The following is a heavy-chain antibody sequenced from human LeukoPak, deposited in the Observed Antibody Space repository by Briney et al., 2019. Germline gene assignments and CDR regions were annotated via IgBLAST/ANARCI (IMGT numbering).Heavy chain of an antibody. V-gene: IGHV3-20*04. Sequence: GGSLRLSCAASGFTFDDYGMSWVRQAPGKGLEWVSGINWNGGSTGYADSVKGRFTISRDNAKNSLYLRMNSLRAEDTAVYYCARDQDGGYYGSGNYYTDYWGQGTLVTVSS. J-gene: IGHJ4*02. CDR2: INWNGGST. CDR3: ARDQDGGYYGSGNYYTDY. CDR1: GFTFDDYG. D-gene: IGHD3-10*01.